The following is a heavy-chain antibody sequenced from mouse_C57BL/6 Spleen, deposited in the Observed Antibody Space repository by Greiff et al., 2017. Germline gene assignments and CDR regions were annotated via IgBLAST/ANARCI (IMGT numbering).Heavy chain of an antibody. Sequence: QVQLQQSGPELVKPGASVKISCKASGYAFSSSWMNWVKQRPGKGLEWIGRIYPGDGDTNYNGKFKGKATLTADKSSSTAYMQLSSLTSEDSAVYFCARSGLTGSSFDYWGPGTTLTVSS. CDR1: GYAFSSSW. CDR3: ARSGLTGSSFDY. J-gene: IGHJ2*01. D-gene: IGHD4-1*01. CDR2: IYPGDGDT. V-gene: IGHV1-82*01.